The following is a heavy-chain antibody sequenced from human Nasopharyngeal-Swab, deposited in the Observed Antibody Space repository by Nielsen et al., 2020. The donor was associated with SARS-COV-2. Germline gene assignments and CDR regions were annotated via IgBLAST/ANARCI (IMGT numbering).Heavy chain of an antibody. CDR3: ARGSLTGYPRFYYYGLDV. CDR2: IRASNGNT. Sequence: WVRQAPGQGLEWMEWIRASNGNTDYAQKLQDRVNMTTDTSTSTAYMELRSLRSDDTAVYLCARGSLTGYPRFYYYGLDVWGQGTTVTSP. D-gene: IGHD3-9*01. J-gene: IGHJ6*02. V-gene: IGHV1-18*01.